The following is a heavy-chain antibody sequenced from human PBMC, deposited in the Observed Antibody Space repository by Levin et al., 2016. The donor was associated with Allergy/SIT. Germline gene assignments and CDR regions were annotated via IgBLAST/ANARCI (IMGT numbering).Heavy chain of an antibody. J-gene: IGHJ6*02. D-gene: IGHD1-26*01. Sequence: GSLRLSCAVSGGSISSSNWWSWVRQPPGKGLEWIGEIYHSGSTNYNPSLKSRVTISVDKSKNQFSLKLSSVTAADTAVYYCAREEWGSDYYYYYGMDVWGQGTTVTVSS. CDR3: AREEWGSDYYYYYGMDV. CDR1: GGSISSSNW. CDR2: IYHSGST. V-gene: IGHV4-4*02.